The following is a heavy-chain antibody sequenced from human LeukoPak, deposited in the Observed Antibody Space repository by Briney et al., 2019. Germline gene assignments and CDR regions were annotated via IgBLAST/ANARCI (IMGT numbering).Heavy chain of an antibody. J-gene: IGHJ4*02. Sequence: ASVKVSCKASGYTFTSYAIKWARQAARQGIDWMGWRNPNSGHAGYTQKFQGRVTMTSDNAISTVYMEISSLRSDDAAVYYCARIKRIMEPGTVGLDSWGQGTLVTVSS. V-gene: IGHV1-8*01. D-gene: IGHD4-23*01. CDR1: GYTFTSYA. CDR3: ARIKRIMEPGTVGLDS. CDR2: RNPNSGHA.